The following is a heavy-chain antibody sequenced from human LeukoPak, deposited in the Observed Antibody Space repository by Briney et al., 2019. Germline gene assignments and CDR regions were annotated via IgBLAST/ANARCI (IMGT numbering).Heavy chain of an antibody. CDR2: INPNSGGT. CDR1: GYTFTGYY. CDR3: ARGYDSSGYPYYFDY. D-gene: IGHD3-22*01. V-gene: IGHV1-2*04. J-gene: IGHJ4*02. Sequence: ASVKVSCKASGYTFTGYYMHWVRQAPGQGLEWMGWINPNSGGTNYAQKFQGWVTMTRDTSISTAYMELSRLRSDDTAVCYCARGYDSSGYPYYFDYWGQGTLVTVSS.